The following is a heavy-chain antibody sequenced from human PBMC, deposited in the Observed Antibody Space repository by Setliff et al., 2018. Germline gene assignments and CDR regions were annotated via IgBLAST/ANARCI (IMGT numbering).Heavy chain of an antibody. D-gene: IGHD5-12*01. Sequence: PSETLSLTCAVYGGSFSGYYWSWIRQPPGKGLEWIGEINHSGSTNYNPSLKSRVPMSVDTSKNQFSLKLSSVTAADTAVYYCARGGVQRWLQSHYFDYWGQGTLVTVSS. CDR2: INHSGST. CDR1: GGSFSGYY. V-gene: IGHV4-34*01. CDR3: ARGGVQRWLQSHYFDY. J-gene: IGHJ4*02.